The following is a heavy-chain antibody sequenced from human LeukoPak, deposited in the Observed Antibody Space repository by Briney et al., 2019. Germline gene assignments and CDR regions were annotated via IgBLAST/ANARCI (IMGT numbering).Heavy chain of an antibody. Sequence: SETLSLTCTVSGGSISSYYWSWIRQPPGKGLEWIGYISHTGSTNYNPSLKSRVTISVDTSKNQFSLKLSSVTAADTAVYYCARLLSLGFDYWGQGTLVTVSS. CDR2: ISHTGST. J-gene: IGHJ4*02. CDR1: GGSISSYY. D-gene: IGHD2/OR15-2a*01. V-gene: IGHV4-59*01. CDR3: ARLLSLGFDY.